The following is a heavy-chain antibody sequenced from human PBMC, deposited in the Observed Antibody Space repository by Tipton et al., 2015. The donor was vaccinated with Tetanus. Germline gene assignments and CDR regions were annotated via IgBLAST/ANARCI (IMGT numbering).Heavy chain of an antibody. Sequence: TLSLTCTVSGGSIRGGTFYWGWIRQPPGEGLEWIGSIYESGDTYYIPSLKSRVTISVDTSKNQFSLNLNSMAAADTGVYYCARHQSGYFTPFDYWGQGNLGTVSS. J-gene: IGHJ4*02. D-gene: IGHD3-3*01. CDR1: GGSIRGGTFY. CDR2: IYESGDT. CDR3: ARHQSGYFTPFDY. V-gene: IGHV4-39*01.